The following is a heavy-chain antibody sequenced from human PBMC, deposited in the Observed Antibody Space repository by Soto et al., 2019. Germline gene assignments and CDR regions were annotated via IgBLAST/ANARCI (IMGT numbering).Heavy chain of an antibody. CDR1: GYRFTSYW. D-gene: IGHD3-9*01. V-gene: IGHV5-51*01. CDR3: ARTNTVNYDILTCYYDY. J-gene: IGHJ4*02. Sequence: GEALKISCKGSGYRFTSYWIGWVRQMPGKGLEWMGIIYPGDSDTRYSPSFQGQVTISADKSISTAFLQWSSLKASDTAMYYCARTNTVNYDILTCYYDYWGQGTLVTVSS. CDR2: IYPGDSDT.